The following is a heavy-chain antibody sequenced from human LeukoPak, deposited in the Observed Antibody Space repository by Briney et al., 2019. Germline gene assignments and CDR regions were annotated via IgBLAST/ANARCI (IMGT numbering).Heavy chain of an antibody. CDR1: GFTFSSYS. J-gene: IGHJ4*02. CDR2: ISSSSSYI. D-gene: IGHD5-18*01. Sequence: PGGSLRLSCAASGFTFSSYSMNWVRQAPGKGLEWVSSISSSSSYIYYADSVKGRFTISRDNAKNSLYLQMNSLRAEDTAVYYCAKGGGYNYGYVNYWGQGTLVTVSS. CDR3: AKGGGYNYGYVNY. V-gene: IGHV3-21*01.